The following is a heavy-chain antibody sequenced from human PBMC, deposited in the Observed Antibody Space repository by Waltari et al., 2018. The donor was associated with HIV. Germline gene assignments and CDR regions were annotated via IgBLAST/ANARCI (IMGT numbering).Heavy chain of an antibody. D-gene: IGHD4-4*01. CDR1: GGSISSYY. CDR2: IYYSGST. Sequence: QVQLQESGPGLVKPSETLSLTCTVSGGSISSYYWSWIRQPPGKGLEWIGYIYYSGSTNYNPSLKSRVTISVDTSKNQFSLKLSSVTAADTAVYYCARAPTSTVMFLPWFDPWGQGTLVTVSS. J-gene: IGHJ5*02. V-gene: IGHV4-59*01. CDR3: ARAPTSTVMFLPWFDP.